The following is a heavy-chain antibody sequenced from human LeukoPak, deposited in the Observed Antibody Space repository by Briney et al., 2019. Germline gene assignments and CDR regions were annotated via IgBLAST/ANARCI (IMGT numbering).Heavy chain of an antibody. V-gene: IGHV3-48*01. J-gene: IGHJ4*02. CDR3: AREASWGPDY. CDR1: GFPFSSYG. D-gene: IGHD3-16*01. CDR2: ISRTSDTI. Sequence: QSGGSLRLSCAASGFPFSSYGINWVRQAPGKGLEWISFISRTSDTIYYADSVKGRFTISRDNVRNSLFLQMNSLRVEDTAVYFCAREASWGPDYWGQGTLVTVSS.